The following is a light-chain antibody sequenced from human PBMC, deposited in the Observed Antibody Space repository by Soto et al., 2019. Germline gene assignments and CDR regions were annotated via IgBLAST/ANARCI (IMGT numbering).Light chain of an antibody. CDR3: QQYNVWPPLT. Sequence: EVVLTQSPATLSLSPGEGATLSCRVSQSISSSYLSWYQQRPGQAPRLLIYGASTRATGIPDRFSGSGSGTEFTLTISGLQSEDFAVYYCQQYNVWPPLTFGGGTKVDIK. J-gene: IGKJ4*01. CDR1: QSISSSY. V-gene: IGKV3D-7*01. CDR2: GAS.